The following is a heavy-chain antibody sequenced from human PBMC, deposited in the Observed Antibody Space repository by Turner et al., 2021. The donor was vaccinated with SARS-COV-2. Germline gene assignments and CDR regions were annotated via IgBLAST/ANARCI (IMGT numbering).Heavy chain of an antibody. Sequence: QVQLVQSGAEVKKPGASVKVSCKVSGYTLTELSMHWVRQAPGKGLEGVGGFDPENVETIHAQKFQGRVTMTEETTTETAYMGLRSLRFWDTAVYFCGTVFAVAWLSYGMDVWGQGTTVTVSS. D-gene: IGHD6-19*01. V-gene: IGHV1-24*01. J-gene: IGHJ6*02. CDR2: FDPENVET. CDR1: GYTLTELS. CDR3: GTVFAVAWLSYGMDV.